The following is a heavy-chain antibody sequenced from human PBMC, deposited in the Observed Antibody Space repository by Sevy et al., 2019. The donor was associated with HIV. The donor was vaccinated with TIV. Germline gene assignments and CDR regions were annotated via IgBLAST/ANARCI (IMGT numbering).Heavy chain of an antibody. J-gene: IGHJ4*02. Sequence: SETLSLTCAVSGGSISSTNWWSWVRQPPGKGLEWIGEIYHSGSNNYNPSLKRRVTISVDKSKNQFSLKLSSVTAADTAVYYCARRFYYDRSGHYQYYFDYWGQGTLVTVSS. CDR1: GGSISSTNW. CDR2: IYHSGSN. V-gene: IGHV4-4*02. CDR3: ARRFYYDRSGHYQYYFDY. D-gene: IGHD3-22*01.